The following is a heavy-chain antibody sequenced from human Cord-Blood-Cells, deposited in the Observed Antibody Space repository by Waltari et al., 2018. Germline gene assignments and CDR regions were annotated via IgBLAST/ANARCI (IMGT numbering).Heavy chain of an antibody. D-gene: IGHD1-1*01. CDR1: GCTFSSYD. CDR2: MGTAGDT. J-gene: IGHJ3*02. CDR3: AREATGDAFDI. V-gene: IGHV3-13*01. Sequence: EVQLVESGGGLVQPGGSLRLSCAASGCTFSSYDMHWVRQATGKGLEWVSAMGTAGDTYYPGSVKGRFTISRENAKSSLYLQMNSLRAGDTAVYYCAREATGDAFDIWGQGTMVTVSS.